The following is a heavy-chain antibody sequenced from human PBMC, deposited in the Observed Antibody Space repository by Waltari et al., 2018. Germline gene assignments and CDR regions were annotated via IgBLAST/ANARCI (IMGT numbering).Heavy chain of an antibody. J-gene: IGHJ4*02. CDR3: AGGTASAWELGHS. CDR2: IKQSGLT. CDR1: GGSFSDYY. D-gene: IGHD1-26*01. V-gene: IGHV4-34*01. Sequence: QVQLHQGGAGLLKPSETLSLTCVVYGGSFSDYYWIWIRQPPGKGLEWLGEIKQSGLTNYNPSVKSRATMSLDTSKNQFSLKLSSLTAADTAVYYCAGGTASAWELGHSWGQGTLVTVSS.